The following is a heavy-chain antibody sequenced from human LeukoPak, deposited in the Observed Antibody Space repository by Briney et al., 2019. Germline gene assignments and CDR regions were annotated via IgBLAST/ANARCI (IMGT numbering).Heavy chain of an antibody. CDR1: GGSISSGGYS. V-gene: IGHV4-30-2*01. J-gene: IGHJ5*02. CDR2: IYRSGST. Sequence: SQTLSLTCAVSGGSISSGGYSWSWIRQPPGKGLEWIGYIYRSGSTYYNPSLKSRVTISVDRSKNQFSLKLSSVTAADTAVYYCARGSAYCSSTSCAPSNWFDPWGQGTLVTVSS. CDR3: ARGSAYCSSTSCAPSNWFDP. D-gene: IGHD2-2*01.